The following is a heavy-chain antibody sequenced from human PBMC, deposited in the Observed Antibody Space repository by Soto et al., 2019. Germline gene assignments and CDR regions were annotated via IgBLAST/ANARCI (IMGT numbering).Heavy chain of an antibody. CDR1: GYTFSGYS. J-gene: IGHJ6*02. V-gene: IGHV1-18*04. Sequence: QVVLEQSGGEVRKPGASVKVSCKASGYTFSGYSITWVRQAPGQGLEWMGRISGYNGNTNYARTLRGGLTLTTDTSTSTAYMELRSLTSDDTAVYYCARDVFCGGAPACPDMDVWGQGTTVTVSS. CDR3: ARDVFCGGAPACPDMDV. D-gene: IGHD2-21*01. CDR2: ISGYNGNT.